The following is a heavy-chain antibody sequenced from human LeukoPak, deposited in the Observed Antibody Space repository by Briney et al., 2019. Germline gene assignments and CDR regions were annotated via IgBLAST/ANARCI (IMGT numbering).Heavy chain of an antibody. V-gene: IGHV7-4-1*02. CDR3: ARGSIPLPAAMDLDAFDI. D-gene: IGHD2-2*01. CDR2: INTNTGNP. CDR1: GYTFTSYA. Sequence: GESLKVSCKASGYTFTSYAMNWVRQAPGQGLEWMGWINTNTGNPTYAQGFTGRFVFSLDTSVSTAYLQISSLKAEDTAVYYCARGSIPLPAAMDLDAFDIWGQGTMVTVSS. J-gene: IGHJ3*02.